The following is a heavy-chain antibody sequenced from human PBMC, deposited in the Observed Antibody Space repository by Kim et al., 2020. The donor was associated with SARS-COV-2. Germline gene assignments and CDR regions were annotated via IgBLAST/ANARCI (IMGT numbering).Heavy chain of an antibody. Sequence: GGSLRLSCAASGFTFSSYSMNWVRQAPGKGLEWVSSISSSSSYIYYADSVKGRFTISRDNAKNSLYLQMNSLRAEDTAVYYCARDRRTGPYDSSGKGWFDPWGQGTLVTVSS. V-gene: IGHV3-21*01. CDR1: GFTFSSYS. J-gene: IGHJ5*02. D-gene: IGHD3-22*01. CDR2: ISSSSSYI. CDR3: ARDRRTGPYDSSGKGWFDP.